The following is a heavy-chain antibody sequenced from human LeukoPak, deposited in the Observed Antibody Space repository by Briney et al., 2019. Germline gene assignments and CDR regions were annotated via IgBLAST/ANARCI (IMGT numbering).Heavy chain of an antibody. CDR3: AREGYSSGRAPAFDI. CDR2: IGTAGET. Sequence: GGSLRLSCVASGFTFSTSVMPWVRQPTGKGLEWVSGIGTAGETYYIDSVKGRFTISRESATNSLYLQMNSLTAGDTAMYYCAREGYSSGRAPAFDIWGQGTTVTVSS. D-gene: IGHD6-19*01. CDR1: GFTFSTSV. J-gene: IGHJ3*02. V-gene: IGHV3-13*01.